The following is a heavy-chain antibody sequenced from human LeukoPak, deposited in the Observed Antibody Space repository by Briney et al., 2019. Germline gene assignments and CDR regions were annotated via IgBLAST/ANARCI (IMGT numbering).Heavy chain of an antibody. J-gene: IGHJ6*03. CDR1: GFSFSTSW. V-gene: IGHV4-39*07. CDR3: AAPSYYYYYMDV. Sequence: GSLRLSCAASGFSFSTSWMHWIRQPPGKGLEWIGSIYYSGRTYYNPSLKSRVTISVDTSKNQFFLKLSSVTAADTAVYYCAAPSYYYYYMDVWGKGTTVTVSS. CDR2: IYYSGRT.